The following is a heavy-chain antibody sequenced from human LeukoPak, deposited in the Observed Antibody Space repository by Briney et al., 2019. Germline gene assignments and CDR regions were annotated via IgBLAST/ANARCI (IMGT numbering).Heavy chain of an antibody. J-gene: IGHJ4*02. V-gene: IGHV3-21*01. D-gene: IGHD3-22*01. Sequence: PGGSLRFSCAASGFTFSSYSMNWVRQAPGKGLEWISSISSSSSYIYYADSVKGRFTISRDNAKNSLYLQMNSLRAEDTAVYYCASSGYYEEKEIYWGQGTLVTVSS. CDR3: ASSGYYEEKEIY. CDR1: GFTFSSYS. CDR2: ISSSSSYI.